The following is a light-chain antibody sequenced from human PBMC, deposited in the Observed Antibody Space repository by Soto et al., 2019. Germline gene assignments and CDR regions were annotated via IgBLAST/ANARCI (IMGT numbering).Light chain of an antibody. V-gene: IGKV1-12*01. J-gene: IGKJ4*01. Sequence: HVTQSPSSLSASVGARVTITCRASEITYSWSAWFQKREGKAPKRLIYDTFTLQGGVSSRFSGSGSGPDFTLAISRLRPDDCLLYYGQPANRCPLTVGGETKV. CDR1: EITYSW. CDR3: QPANRCPLT. CDR2: DTF.